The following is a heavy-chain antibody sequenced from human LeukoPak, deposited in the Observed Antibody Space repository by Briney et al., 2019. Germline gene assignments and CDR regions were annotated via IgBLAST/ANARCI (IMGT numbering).Heavy chain of an antibody. CDR1: GFTFSSFA. V-gene: IGHV3-30-3*01. CDR2: ISYDGNNK. J-gene: IGHJ4*02. CDR3: AKGPRVGATSGYNFDY. Sequence: PGGSLRLSCAASGFTFSSFAMHWVRQAPGQGLEWVAVISYDGNNKYYADSVKGRFTISRDNSKNTLYLQMNSLRAEDTAVYYCAKGPRVGATSGYNFDYWGQGTLVTVSS. D-gene: IGHD1-26*01.